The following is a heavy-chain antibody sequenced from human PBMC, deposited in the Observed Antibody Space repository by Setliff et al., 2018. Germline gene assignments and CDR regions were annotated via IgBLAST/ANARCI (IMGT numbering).Heavy chain of an antibody. CDR2: IFHTGST. D-gene: IGHD3-22*01. J-gene: IGHJ5*02. Sequence: SETLSLTCSVSGGSISSYYWSWIRQSPGKGLEWIGYIFHTGSTNYNPSLKSRVTISVDTSKNQFSLKLSSVTAADTAVYYCVTAASARSRWYDMGWFDPWGQGTLVTVSS. V-gene: IGHV4-59*08. CDR1: GGSISSYY. CDR3: VTAASARSRWYDMGWFDP.